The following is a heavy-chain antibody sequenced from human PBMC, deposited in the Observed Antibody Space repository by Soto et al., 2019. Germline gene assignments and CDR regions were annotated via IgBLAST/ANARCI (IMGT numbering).Heavy chain of an antibody. D-gene: IGHD2-2*02. CDR1: GFTFSSYA. CDR3: ARVVVPAAIHDAFDI. V-gene: IGHV3-30-3*01. Sequence: QVQLVESGGGVVQPGRSLRLSCAASGFTFSSYAMHWVRQAPGKGLEWVAVISYDGSNKYYADSVKGRFTISRDNSKNPLYLQMNSLRAEDTAVYYCARVVVPAAIHDAFDIWGQGTMVTVSS. J-gene: IGHJ3*02. CDR2: ISYDGSNK.